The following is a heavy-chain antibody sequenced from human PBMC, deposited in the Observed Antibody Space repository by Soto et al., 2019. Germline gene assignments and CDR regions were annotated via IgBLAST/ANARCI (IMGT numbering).Heavy chain of an antibody. V-gene: IGHV3-21*01. CDR2: ISSSSSYI. D-gene: IGHD6-19*01. Sequence: GGSLRLSCAVSGFTFSSYSMNWVRQAPGKGLEWASSISSSSSYIYYADSVKGRFTISRDNAKNSLYLQMNSLRAEDTAMYYCARPHSSGWYSYYYYYYGMDVWGQGTTVTVSS. CDR3: ARPHSSGWYSYYYYYYGMDV. CDR1: GFTFSSYS. J-gene: IGHJ6*02.